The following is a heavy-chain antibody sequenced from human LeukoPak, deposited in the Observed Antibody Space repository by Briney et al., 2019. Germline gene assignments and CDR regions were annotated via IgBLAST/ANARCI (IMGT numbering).Heavy chain of an antibody. Sequence: GGTLRLSCAASGFTFSSHGMNWVRQAPGKGLEWVSGISPSGGITYYTDSVKGRFTISRDNSKNTVSLQMNSLRGEDTAVYYCARDDGGDFNDAFDIWGQGTMVTVSS. D-gene: IGHD2-21*02. CDR2: ISPSGGIT. CDR3: ARDDGGDFNDAFDI. J-gene: IGHJ3*02. CDR1: GFTFSSHG. V-gene: IGHV3-23*01.